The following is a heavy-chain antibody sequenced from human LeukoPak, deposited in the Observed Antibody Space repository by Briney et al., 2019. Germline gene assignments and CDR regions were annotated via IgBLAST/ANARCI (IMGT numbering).Heavy chain of an antibody. J-gene: IGHJ6*02. Sequence: ASVKVSCKASGYTFTGYYMHWVRQAPGQGLEWMGRINPNSGGTDYAQKFQGRVTMTRDTSISTAYMELSRLRSDDTAVYYCARVEFCTNGVCYPLSYYYYGMDVWGQGTTVTVSS. CDR3: ARVEFCTNGVCYPLSYYYYGMDV. CDR2: INPNSGGT. D-gene: IGHD2-8*01. CDR1: GYTFTGYY. V-gene: IGHV1-2*06.